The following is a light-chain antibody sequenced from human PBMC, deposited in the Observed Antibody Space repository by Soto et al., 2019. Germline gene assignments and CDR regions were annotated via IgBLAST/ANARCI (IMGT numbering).Light chain of an antibody. CDR3: QEYGTSHRLT. CDR2: DVF. CDR1: QTVRNNY. Sequence: EIVLTQSPGTLSLSPGERATLSYSGSQTVRNNYLAWYQQKPGQAPRLLIYDVFNRATGIPDSFSGSGSAIDFTLTISRLEPADFAVYYCQEYGTSHRLTFGGGTQVDIK. J-gene: IGKJ4*01. V-gene: IGKV3-20*01.